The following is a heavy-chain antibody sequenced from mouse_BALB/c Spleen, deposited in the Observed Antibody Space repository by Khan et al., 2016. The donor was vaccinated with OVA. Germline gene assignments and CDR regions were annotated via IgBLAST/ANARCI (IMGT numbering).Heavy chain of an antibody. J-gene: IGHJ4*01. D-gene: IGHD3-3*01. CDR2: ILPGRGNI. V-gene: IGHV1-9*01. CDR1: GYTFSNYW. Sequence: QVQLQQSGAELMKPGASVKISCKTTGYTFSNYWIEWIKQRPGHGLEWIGEILPGRGNINYNEKFKGKATFTADTSSNIAYMQLNSLTSEDSAVYYSARGAVTTNGMDYWGQGTSVTVSS. CDR3: ARGAVTTNGMDY.